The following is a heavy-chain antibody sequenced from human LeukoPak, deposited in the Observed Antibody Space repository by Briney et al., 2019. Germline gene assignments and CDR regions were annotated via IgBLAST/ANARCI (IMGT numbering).Heavy chain of an antibody. D-gene: IGHD6-13*01. Sequence: ASVKVSCKASGYTFTGYYMHWVRQAPGQGLEWMGWINPNSGGTNYAQKFQGRVTMTRDTSISTAYMELSMLRSDDTAVYYCARGRSSSWQNYYYYYYMDVWGKGTTVTVSS. J-gene: IGHJ6*03. CDR1: GYTFTGYY. CDR2: INPNSGGT. V-gene: IGHV1-2*02. CDR3: ARGRSSSWQNYYYYYYMDV.